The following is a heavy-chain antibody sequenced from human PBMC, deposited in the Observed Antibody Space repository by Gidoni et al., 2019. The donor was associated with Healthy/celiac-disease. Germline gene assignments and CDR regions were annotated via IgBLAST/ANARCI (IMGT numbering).Heavy chain of an antibody. D-gene: IGHD3-3*01. CDR1: GGTFSSYA. CDR2: IIPIVGTA. CDR3: ARGRGERFLEWLLLGWFDP. Sequence: QVQLVQSGAEVKKPGSSVKVSCKASGGTFSSYAISWVRQAPGQGLEWLGGIIPIVGTANYAQKFQGRVTITADESTSTAYMELSSLRSEDTAVYYCARGRGERFLEWLLLGWFDPWGQGTLVTVSS. J-gene: IGHJ5*02. V-gene: IGHV1-69*01.